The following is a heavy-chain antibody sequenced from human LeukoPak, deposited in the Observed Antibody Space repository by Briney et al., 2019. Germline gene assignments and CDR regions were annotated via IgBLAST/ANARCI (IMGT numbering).Heavy chain of an antibody. CDR1: GFTFSSYA. Sequence: GGSLRLSCAASGFTFSSYAMHWVRQAPGKGLEWVAVISYDGSNKYYADSVKGRFTISRDNSKNTLYLQMNSLRAEDTAVYYCARDLTNYCYGMDVWGQGTTVTVSS. V-gene: IGHV3-30*04. J-gene: IGHJ6*02. CDR2: ISYDGSNK. CDR3: ARDLTNYCYGMDV.